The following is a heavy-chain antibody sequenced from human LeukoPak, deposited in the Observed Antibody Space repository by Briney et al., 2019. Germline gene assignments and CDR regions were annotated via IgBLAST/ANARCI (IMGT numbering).Heavy chain of an antibody. Sequence: SGGSLRLSCAASGFTFRSYTMHWVRQAPGKGLEYVSAISSCGDTTYYSDSVIGSFTITRDNFESTLYLQMSSLRADDTAVYYCVKARLTTGQNLDYWGQGALVTVSS. CDR2: ISSCGDTT. CDR1: GFTFRSYT. D-gene: IGHD4-11*01. CDR3: VKARLTTGQNLDY. V-gene: IGHV3-64D*09. J-gene: IGHJ4*02.